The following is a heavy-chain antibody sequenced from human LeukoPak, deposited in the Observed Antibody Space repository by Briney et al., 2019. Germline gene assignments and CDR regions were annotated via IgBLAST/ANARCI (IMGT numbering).Heavy chain of an antibody. J-gene: IGHJ6*04. D-gene: IGHD3-9*01. CDR2: IYYSGST. CDR3: AEDGIRYFDWLSPSDYYYGMDV. CDR1: CGSVTSGSYY. V-gene: IGHV4-61*01. Sequence: PSETLSLTCTVSCGSVTSGSYYWSSIRQPPGRRLEWIGYIYYSGSTNYNPSLKSRVTISVDTSKNQFSLKLSSVTAADTVVFFQAEDGIRYFDWLSPSDYYYGMDVWGKGTTVTVSS.